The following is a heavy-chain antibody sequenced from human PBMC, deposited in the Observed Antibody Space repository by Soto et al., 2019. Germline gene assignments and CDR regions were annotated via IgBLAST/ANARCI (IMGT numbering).Heavy chain of an antibody. CDR3: DRVNAYSYQFYYGMDV. Sequence: QVTLKESGPVLVKPTETLTLTCTVSGFSLTTGRMGVSWIRQSPGKALKWLAHIFSDNERSYRTSMQGRLTTSKDSSGSQVVLSMTNVDPVDSGTYYCDRVNAYSYQFYYGMDVWGQGTTVTVSS. D-gene: IGHD1-1*01. CDR2: IFSDNER. V-gene: IGHV2-26*01. CDR1: GFSLTTGRMG. J-gene: IGHJ6*02.